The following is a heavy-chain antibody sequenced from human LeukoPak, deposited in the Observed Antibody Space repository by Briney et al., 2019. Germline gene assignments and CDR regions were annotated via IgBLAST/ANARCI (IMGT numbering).Heavy chain of an antibody. V-gene: IGHV1-69*13. CDR1: GGAFSSYD. J-gene: IGHJ6*02. D-gene: IGHD1-14*01. CDR3: ARTHSNQPESYYYYGLDV. Sequence: ASVKVSCKASGGAFSSYDTTWVRQAPGQGLEWMGGIIPVFGTPDYAQKFQDRVTITADESTSTVYMEMSSLRFEDTAVYYCARTHSNQPESYYYYGLDVWGQGTTVTVSS. CDR2: IIPVFGTP.